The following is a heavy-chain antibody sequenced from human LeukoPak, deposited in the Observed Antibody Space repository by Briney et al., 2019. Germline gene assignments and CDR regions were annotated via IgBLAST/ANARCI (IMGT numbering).Heavy chain of an antibody. Sequence: PSETLSLTCSVSGGSVSSYYWSWIRQPAGKGLEWIGRIYTSGSTNYNPSLKSRVTLSVDTSKNQFSLKLSSVTAADTAVYYCATTRDSSSWSQYFDYWGQGTLVTVSS. D-gene: IGHD6-13*01. CDR2: IYTSGST. CDR3: ATTRDSSSWSQYFDY. V-gene: IGHV4-4*07. CDR1: GGSVSSYY. J-gene: IGHJ4*02.